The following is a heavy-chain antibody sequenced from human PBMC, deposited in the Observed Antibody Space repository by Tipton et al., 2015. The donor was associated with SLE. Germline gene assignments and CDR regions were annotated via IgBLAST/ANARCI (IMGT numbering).Heavy chain of an antibody. J-gene: IGHJ6*02. D-gene: IGHD3-3*01. CDR1: GFSVSNNY. CDR3: ARLDYDFWKNQFYGMDV. CDR2: MFAGTTGST. V-gene: IGHV3-53*05. Sequence: SLRLSCAVSGFSVSNNYMSWVRQAPGKGLEWVSVMFAGTTGSTYYADSVKGRFTISRDNSKNMLYLDMNSLRTEDTAVYYCARLDYDFWKNQFYGMDVWGQGTAVTVSS.